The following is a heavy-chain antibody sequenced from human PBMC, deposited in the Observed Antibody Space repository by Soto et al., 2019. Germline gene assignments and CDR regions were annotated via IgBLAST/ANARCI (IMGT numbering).Heavy chain of an antibody. V-gene: IGHV4-59*08. CDR2: IYYSGNT. Sequence: QVQLQESGPGLVKPSETLSLTCTVSGDSISTHYWSWIRQPPGKALEWIGYIYYSGNTNHTPSPKIRVTLPLXTXQXXFSLKLSSVTAADTAVYYCARHGRPDGSRENFFDYWGQGTLLTVSS. CDR3: ARHGRPDGSRENFFDY. CDR1: GDSISTHY. D-gene: IGHD3-10*01. J-gene: IGHJ4*02.